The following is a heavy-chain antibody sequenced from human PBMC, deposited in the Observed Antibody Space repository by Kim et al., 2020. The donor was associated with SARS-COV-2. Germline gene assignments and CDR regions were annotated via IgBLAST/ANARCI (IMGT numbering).Heavy chain of an antibody. CDR2: ISSSSSYI. Sequence: GGSLRLSCAASGFTFSSYSMNWVRQAPGKGLEWVSSISSSSSYIYYADSVKGRFTISRDNAKNSLYLQMNSLRAEDTAVYYCARDPTIAVAGTRYFDYWGQGTLVTVSS. J-gene: IGHJ4*02. V-gene: IGHV3-21*01. D-gene: IGHD6-19*01. CDR1: GFTFSSYS. CDR3: ARDPTIAVAGTRYFDY.